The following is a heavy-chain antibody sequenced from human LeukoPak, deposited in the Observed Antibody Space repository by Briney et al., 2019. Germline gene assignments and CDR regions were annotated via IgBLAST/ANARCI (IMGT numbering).Heavy chain of an antibody. CDR2: ISGSGGST. CDR1: GFTFSSYA. D-gene: IGHD3-3*01. CDR3: AKGLTLGFDS. V-gene: IGHV3-23*01. Sequence: PGGSLMLSCAASGFTFSSYAMSWVRQAPGKGLEWVSAISGSGGSTYYADSVKGRFTISRDNSKNTLYLQINSLRAEDTAVYYCAKGLTLGFDSWGERTLVTVSS. J-gene: IGHJ4*02.